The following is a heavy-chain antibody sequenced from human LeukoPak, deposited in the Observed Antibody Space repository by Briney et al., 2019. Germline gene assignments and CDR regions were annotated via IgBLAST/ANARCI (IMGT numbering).Heavy chain of an antibody. D-gene: IGHD3-22*01. V-gene: IGHV4-38-2*02. CDR2: IYYSGST. J-gene: IGHJ3*02. Sequence: SETLSLTCTVSGYSISSGYYWGWIRQPPGKGLEWIGYIYYSGSTHYNPSLKSRVTISVDTSKNQFSLKLSSVTAADTAVYFCARARNYYDSSDYYYEGDAFDIWGQGTMVTVSS. CDR3: ARARNYYDSSDYYYEGDAFDI. CDR1: GYSISSGYY.